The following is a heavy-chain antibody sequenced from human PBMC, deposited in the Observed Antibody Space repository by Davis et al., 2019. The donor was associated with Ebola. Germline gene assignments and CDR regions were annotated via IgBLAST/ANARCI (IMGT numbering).Heavy chain of an antibody. CDR3: ARSRGYGYDYFDY. J-gene: IGHJ4*02. CDR1: GYTFIGYY. D-gene: IGHD5-18*01. Sequence: ASVKVSCKASGYTFIGYYIHWVRQAPGQGLEWMGRINPSGGSTSYAQKFQGRVTMSRDTSTSTVYMDLSSLRSEDTAVFYCARSRGYGYDYFDYWGQGTLVTVSS. CDR2: INPSGGST. V-gene: IGHV1-46*01.